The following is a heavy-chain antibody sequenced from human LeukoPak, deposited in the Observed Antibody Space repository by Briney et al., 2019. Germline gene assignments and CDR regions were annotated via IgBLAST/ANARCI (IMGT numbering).Heavy chain of an antibody. V-gene: IGHV4-39*07. CDR3: ARGLIAVVDY. D-gene: IGHD6-19*01. Sequence: SETLSLTCTVSGGSISSSSYYWGWIRQPPGKGLEWIGSIYYSGSTYYNPSLKSRVTISVDTSKNQFSLKPSSVTAADTAVYYCARGLIAVVDYWGQGTLVTVSS. J-gene: IGHJ4*02. CDR2: IYYSGST. CDR1: GGSISSSSYY.